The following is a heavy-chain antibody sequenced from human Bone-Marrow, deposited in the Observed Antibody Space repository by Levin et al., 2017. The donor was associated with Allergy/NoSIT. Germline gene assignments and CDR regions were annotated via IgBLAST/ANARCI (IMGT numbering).Heavy chain of an antibody. D-gene: IGHD2-2*03. CDR3: TRTPGYGYGTTNTCYRGWDYYYMDV. V-gene: IGHV3-49*03. Sequence: GESLKISCTASGITFSDCAMYWFRQAPGEGLEWVGFIKSKGYGGTTEYAASVKGRFTISRDDSKSIAYLQMDSLNTEDTAVYYCTRTPGYGYGTTNTCYRGWDYYYMDVWGKGTTVTVSS. CDR1: GITFSDCA. CDR2: IKSKGYGGTT. J-gene: IGHJ6*03.